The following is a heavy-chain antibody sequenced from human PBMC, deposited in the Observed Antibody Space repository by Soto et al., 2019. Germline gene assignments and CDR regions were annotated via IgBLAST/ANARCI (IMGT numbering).Heavy chain of an antibody. CDR2: IYYSGST. V-gene: IGHV4-30-4*01. CDR3: ARQGGSHPVSHFYGSGSYYNQYYYYGMDV. D-gene: IGHD3-10*01. CDR1: GGSISSGDYY. J-gene: IGHJ6*02. Sequence: SETLSLTCTVSGGSISSGDYYWSWIRQPPGKGLEWIGYIYYSGSTNYNPSLKSRVTISVDTSKNQFSLKLSSVTAADTAVYYCARQGGSHPVSHFYGSGSYYNQYYYYGMDVWGQGTTVTVSS.